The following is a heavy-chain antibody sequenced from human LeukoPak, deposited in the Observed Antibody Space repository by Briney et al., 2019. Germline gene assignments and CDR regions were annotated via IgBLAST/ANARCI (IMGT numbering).Heavy chain of an antibody. CDR2: ISGSGGST. J-gene: IGHJ3*02. V-gene: IGHV3-23*01. Sequence: GGSLRLSCAASGFTFSSYAMSWVRQAPGKGLEWVSAISGSGGSTYYADSVKGRFTISRDNSKNTLYLQMNSLRAEDTAVYYCAKSPRHRIAVAGAFDIWGQGTMVTVSS. CDR3: AKSPRHRIAVAGAFDI. CDR1: GFTFSSYA. D-gene: IGHD6-19*01.